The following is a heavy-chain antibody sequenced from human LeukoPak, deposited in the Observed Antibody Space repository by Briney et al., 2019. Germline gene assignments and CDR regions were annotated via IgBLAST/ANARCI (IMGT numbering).Heavy chain of an antibody. CDR3: ARGLHYYDRLYGY. CDR1: GGSISSYY. J-gene: IGHJ4*02. CDR2: IYYSGST. V-gene: IGHV4-59*01. Sequence: SETLSLTCTVSGGSISSYYWSWIRQPPGKGLEWIGYIYYSGSTNYNPSLKSRVTISVDTSKNQFSLKLSSVTAADTAVYYCARGLHYYDRLYGYWGQGTLVTVSS. D-gene: IGHD3-22*01.